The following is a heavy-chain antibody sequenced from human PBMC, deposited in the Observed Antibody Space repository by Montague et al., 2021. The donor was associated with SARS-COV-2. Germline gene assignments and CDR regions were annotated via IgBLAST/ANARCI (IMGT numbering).Heavy chain of an antibody. J-gene: IGHJ4*02. D-gene: IGHD3-9*01. CDR2: IYSNDEK. CDR1: GFSLSTPNVG. V-gene: IGHV2-5*01. CDR3: AHLIRYYDIFTGIPFDY. Sequence: VKPTQTLTLTCTFSGFSLSTPNVGVGWIRQPPGKALERVAVIYSNDEKRYSPSLRNRLTITKDTAKNQVVLSLTYVDPVDTATYYCAHLIRYYDIFTGIPFDYWGQGSQVTVSS.